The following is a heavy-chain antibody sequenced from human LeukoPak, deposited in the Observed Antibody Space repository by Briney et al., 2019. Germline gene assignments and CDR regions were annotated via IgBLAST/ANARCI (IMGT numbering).Heavy chain of an antibody. Sequence: ASVKVSCKASGYTFTGYYMHWVRQAPGQGLEWMRLINPNSGGTNYAQKFQGRVTMTRDTSISTAYMELSRLRSDDTAVYYCAREGSTSITSGSYFNWFDPWGQGTLVTVSS. D-gene: IGHD1-26*01. V-gene: IGHV1-2*02. CDR3: AREGSTSITSGSYFNWFDP. J-gene: IGHJ5*02. CDR1: GYTFTGYY. CDR2: INPNSGGT.